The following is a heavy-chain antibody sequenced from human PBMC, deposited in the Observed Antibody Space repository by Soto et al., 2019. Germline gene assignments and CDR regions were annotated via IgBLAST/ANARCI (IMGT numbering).Heavy chain of an antibody. D-gene: IGHD3-22*01. J-gene: IGHJ6*02. CDR1: GYTFTGYY. CDR3: ARLLDSSGYYYYGMDV. Sequence: ASVKVSCKASGYTFTGYYMHWVRQAPGQGLEWMGWINPNSGGTNYAQKFQGWVTMTRDTSISTAYMELSRLRSDDAAMYYCARLLDSSGYYYYGMDVWGQGTTVTVSS. V-gene: IGHV1-2*04. CDR2: INPNSGGT.